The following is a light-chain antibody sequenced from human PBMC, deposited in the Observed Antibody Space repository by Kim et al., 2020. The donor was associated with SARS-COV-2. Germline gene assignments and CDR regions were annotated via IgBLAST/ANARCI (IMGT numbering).Light chain of an antibody. CDR2: EDN. CDR1: SGSIASNY. J-gene: IGLJ3*02. V-gene: IGLV6-57*02. CDR3: QSYDSSNSWV. Sequence: LTQPHSVSESPGKTVTISCTGSSGSIASNYVQWYQQRPGSAPTTVIYEDNQRPSGVPDRFSGSIDSSSNSASLTISGLKTEDEADYYCQSYDSSNSWVFGGGTQLTV.